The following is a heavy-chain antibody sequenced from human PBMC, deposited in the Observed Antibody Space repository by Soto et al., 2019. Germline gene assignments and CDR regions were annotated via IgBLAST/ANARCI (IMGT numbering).Heavy chain of an antibody. J-gene: IGHJ4*01. V-gene: IGHV1-69*13. CDR3: AKGRTHHRQMYYYGSGSQNYFDY. Sequence: SVKVSCKAAGGTFSSYAISWVRQAPGQGLEWMGGIIPIFGTANYAQKFQGRVTITADESTSTAYMELSSLRSEDTAVYYCAKGRTHHRQMYYYGSGSQNYFDYWG. D-gene: IGHD3-10*01. CDR2: IIPIFGTA. CDR1: GGTFSSYA.